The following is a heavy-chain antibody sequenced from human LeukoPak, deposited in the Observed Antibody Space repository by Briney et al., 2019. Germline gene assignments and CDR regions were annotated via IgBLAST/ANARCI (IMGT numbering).Heavy chain of an antibody. CDR3: ARDLCSSTSCYGSDY. V-gene: IGHV1-18*01. CDR1: GYTFTSCG. D-gene: IGHD2-2*01. Sequence: GASVTVSCKASGYTFTSCGISWVRQAPGQGLEWMGWISGYNGNTNYAQKLQGRVTMTTDTSTSTAYMELRSLRSDDTAVYYCARDLCSSTSCYGSDYWGQGTLVTVSS. J-gene: IGHJ4*02. CDR2: ISGYNGNT.